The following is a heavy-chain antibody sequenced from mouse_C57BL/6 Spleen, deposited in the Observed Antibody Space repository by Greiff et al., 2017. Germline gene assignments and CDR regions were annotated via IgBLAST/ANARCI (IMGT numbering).Heavy chain of an antibody. CDR3: ARFSLDPFAY. CDR1: GYTFTDYN. Sequence: VQLQQSGPELVKPGASVKIPCKASGYTFTDYNMDWVKQSHGKSLEWIGDINPNNGGTIYNQKFKGKATLTVDKSSSTAYMELNSLTSEDSAVYYCARFSLDPFAYWGQGTLVTVSA. CDR2: INPNNGGT. D-gene: IGHD2-10*02. V-gene: IGHV1-18*01. J-gene: IGHJ3*01.